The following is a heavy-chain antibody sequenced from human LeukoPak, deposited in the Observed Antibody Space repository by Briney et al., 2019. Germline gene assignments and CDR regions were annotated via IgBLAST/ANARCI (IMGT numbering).Heavy chain of an antibody. CDR2: INPNSGGT. CDR1: GYTFTGYY. J-gene: IGHJ4*02. V-gene: IGHV1-2*02. CDR3: ARSMVRGVHNRYYFDY. D-gene: IGHD3-10*01. Sequence: ASVKVSCKASGYTFTGYYMHWVRQAPGQGLEWMGWINPNSGGTNYAQKFQGRVTMTRDTPISTAYMELSRLRSDDTAVYYCARSMVRGVHNRYYFDYWGQGTLVTVSS.